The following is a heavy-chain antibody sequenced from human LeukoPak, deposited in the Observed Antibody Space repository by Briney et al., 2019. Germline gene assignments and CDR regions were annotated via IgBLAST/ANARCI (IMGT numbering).Heavy chain of an antibody. CDR1: GGSISSGSDY. CDR3: ARGSRYSSGYDYIDH. J-gene: IGHJ4*02. CDR2: SYSSGST. Sequence: SETLSLTCTVSGGSISSGSDYCSWIRQAAGKGLEWIGRSYSSGSTNYNPSLKSRVSISVDTSKNQFSLRLSSVTAADTAVYYCARGSRYSSGYDYIDHWGQGTLVTVSS. V-gene: IGHV4-61*02. D-gene: IGHD3-22*01.